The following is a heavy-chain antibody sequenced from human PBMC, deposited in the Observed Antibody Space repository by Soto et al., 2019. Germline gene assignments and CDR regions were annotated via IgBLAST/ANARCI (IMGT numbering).Heavy chain of an antibody. J-gene: IGHJ4*02. V-gene: IGHV3-30*03. CDR3: ARDGGDYDILTGPDY. Sequence: GGSQRLSYAASGFTFSSYGMHWVRQAPGKGLEWVAVISYDGTNKLYADSVKGRFTISRDNSKNTMYLQMNSLRAEDTAVYYCARDGGDYDILTGPDYWGQGTLVTVSS. D-gene: IGHD3-9*01. CDR1: GFTFSSYG. CDR2: ISYDGTNK.